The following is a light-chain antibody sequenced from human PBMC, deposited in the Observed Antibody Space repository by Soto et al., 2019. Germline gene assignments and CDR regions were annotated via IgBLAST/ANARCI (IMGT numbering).Light chain of an antibody. CDR3: SSYTSSSTLYV. CDR1: SSDVGGYNY. Sequence: QSALTRPASVSRSPVQSITISCTGTSSDVGGYNYVSWYQQHPGKAPKLMIYDVSNRPSGVSNRFSGSKSGNTASLTISGLQAEDEADYYCSSYTSSSTLYVFGTGTKVTVL. V-gene: IGLV2-14*01. J-gene: IGLJ1*01. CDR2: DVS.